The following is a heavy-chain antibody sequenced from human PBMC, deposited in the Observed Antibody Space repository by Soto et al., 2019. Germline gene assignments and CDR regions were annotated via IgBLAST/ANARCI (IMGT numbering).Heavy chain of an antibody. CDR2: ISHDGRNT. CDR3: AVDGVPTSSFRYYYFRF. J-gene: IGHJ4*02. D-gene: IGHD3-9*01. CDR1: ELPCTDYS. V-gene: IGHV3-30*04. Sequence: PGGSLRLCCAASELPCTDYSMHWFRQTADKGLEWVAFISHDGRNTFYSDSVKGRFTISRDDSRSMLFLQMSGVTVEDTAIYYCAVDGVPTSSFRYYYFRFWGRGTLVTVSS.